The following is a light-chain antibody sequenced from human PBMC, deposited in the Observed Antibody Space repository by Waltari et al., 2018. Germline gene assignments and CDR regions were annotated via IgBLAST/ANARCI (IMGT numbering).Light chain of an antibody. CDR1: QSLLHTDGKTH. V-gene: IGKV2-29*02. CDR2: AAS. Sequence: DIVMTQTPLSLSVTPGQRASIPCKSSQSLLHTDGKTHLYWFLQKPGQSPQRLIYAASRRSSGAPERFSGRESGTDFALRLSRVEAEDVGVYYCMRGIQLPNTFGGGTRV. CDR3: MRGIQLPNT. J-gene: IGKJ4*01.